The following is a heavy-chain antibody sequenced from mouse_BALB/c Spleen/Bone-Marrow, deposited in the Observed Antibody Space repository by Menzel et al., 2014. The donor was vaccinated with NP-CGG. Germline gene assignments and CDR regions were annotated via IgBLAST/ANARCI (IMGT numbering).Heavy chain of an antibody. V-gene: IGHV1-69*01. CDR3: ARGGHDFSLDY. CDR2: IDTSDSYT. Sequence: VQLQQSGAELGMPGASVKMSCKASGYTFTDNWMYWVKQRPGQGLEWIGAIDTSDSYTNFNQKFMGKASLTVDASSSTAYMQVSSLTSDDSAVYYCARGGHDFSLDYWGQGTSVTVSP. D-gene: IGHD2-4*01. J-gene: IGHJ4*01. CDR1: GYTFTDNW.